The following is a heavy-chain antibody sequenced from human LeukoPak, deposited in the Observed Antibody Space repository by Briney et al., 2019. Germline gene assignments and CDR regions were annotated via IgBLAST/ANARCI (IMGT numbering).Heavy chain of an antibody. CDR1: GGTFSSYA. J-gene: IGHJ6*03. V-gene: IGHV1-69*05. D-gene: IGHD5-18*01. Sequence: ASVKVSCKASGGTFSSYAISWVRQAPGQGLEWMGGIIPIFGTANYAQKFQGRVTITRNTSISTAYMELSSLRSEDTAVYYCARATRGYSLEEDYYYYYYYYMDVWGKGTTVTVSS. CDR2: IIPIFGTA. CDR3: ARATRGYSLEEDYYYYYYYYMDV.